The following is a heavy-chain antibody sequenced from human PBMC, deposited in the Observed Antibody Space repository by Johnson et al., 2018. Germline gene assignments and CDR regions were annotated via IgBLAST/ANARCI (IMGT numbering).Heavy chain of an antibody. CDR3: AKGGGGYPNYYYMDV. V-gene: IGHV3-30*18. D-gene: IGHD1-26*01. CDR1: GFTFSAYG. Sequence: QVQLGESGGGVVQPGTTLRLSCAASGFTFSAYGIHWVRQAPGKGLEWVAVISYDGNNKYYADSVKGRFTISRDNSKNTLYLQMNSLRAEDTAVYYCAKGGGGYPNYYYMDVWGKGTTVTVSS. J-gene: IGHJ6*03. CDR2: ISYDGNNK.